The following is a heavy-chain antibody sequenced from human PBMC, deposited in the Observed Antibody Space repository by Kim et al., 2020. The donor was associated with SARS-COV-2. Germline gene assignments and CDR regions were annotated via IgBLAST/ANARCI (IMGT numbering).Heavy chain of an antibody. V-gene: IGHV5-51*01. CDR1: EYSFSDYW. D-gene: IGHD6-13*01. CDR2: IYPGDSDT. CDR3: ARQGIPANPSLYFDYYIDV. Sequence: GESLKISCKASEYSFSDYWIVWVRQMPGKGPEWVGIIYPGDSDTRYSPSFQGRVTISADKSITTAYLQWSSLKASDTALYYCARQGIPANPSLYFDYYIDVWGKGTTVTVS. J-gene: IGHJ6*03.